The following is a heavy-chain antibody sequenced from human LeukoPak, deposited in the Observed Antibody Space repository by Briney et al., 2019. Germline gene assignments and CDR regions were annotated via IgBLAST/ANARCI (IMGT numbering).Heavy chain of an antibody. V-gene: IGHV4-59*01. CDR2: IYYSGST. CDR3: ARAVYGGNYHYFDY. Sequence: SETLSLTCTVSGGSINSYWSWIRQPPGKGLEWIGYIYYSGSTNYNPSLKSRVTISADTSKNQFSLKLGSVTAADTAVYYCARAVYGGNYHYFDYWGQGTLVTVSS. J-gene: IGHJ4*02. D-gene: IGHD4-23*01. CDR1: GGSINSY.